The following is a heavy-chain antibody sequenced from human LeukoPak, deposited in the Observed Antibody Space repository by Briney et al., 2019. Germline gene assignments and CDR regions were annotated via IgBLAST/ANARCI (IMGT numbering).Heavy chain of an antibody. CDR1: GFTFSSYG. CDR3: AKDPYYYGSGSYNYFDY. J-gene: IGHJ4*02. D-gene: IGHD3-10*01. V-gene: IGHV3-30*18. Sequence: PGGSLRLSCAASGFTFSSYGMHWVRQAPGKGLEGVAVISYDGSNKYYADSVKGRFTISRDNSKNTLYLQMNSLRAEDTAVYYCAKDPYYYGSGSYNYFDYWGQGTLVTVSS. CDR2: ISYDGSNK.